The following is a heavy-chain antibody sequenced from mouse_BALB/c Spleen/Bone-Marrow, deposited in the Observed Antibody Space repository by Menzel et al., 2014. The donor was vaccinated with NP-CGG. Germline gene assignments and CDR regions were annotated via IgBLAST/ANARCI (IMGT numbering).Heavy chain of an antibody. D-gene: IGHD2-1*01. CDR3: ASGGYGNYYFDY. V-gene: IGHV1S130*01. CDR2: IHPNSGNT. J-gene: IGHJ2*01. Sequence: VHLVESGSVLVRPGASVKLSCKASGYTFTSSWMHWAKQRPGQGLEWIGEIHPNSGNTNYNEKFKGKATLTVDTSSSTAYVDLSSLTSEDSAVYYCASGGYGNYYFDYWGQGTTLTVSS. CDR1: GYTFTSSW.